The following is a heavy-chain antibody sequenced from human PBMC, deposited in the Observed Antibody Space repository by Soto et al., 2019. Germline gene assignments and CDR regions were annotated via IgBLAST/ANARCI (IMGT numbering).Heavy chain of an antibody. V-gene: IGHV3-11*01. J-gene: IGHJ3*02. CDR3: ARVWLRGDWLAGAFDI. CDR1: GFTFSDYY. CDR2: ISSSGSTI. D-gene: IGHD2-21*02. Sequence: GGSLRLSCAASGFTFSDYYMSWIRQAPGKGLEWVSYISSSGSTIYYADSVKGRFTISRDNAKNSLYLQMNSLRAEDTAVYYCARVWLRGDWLAGAFDIWGQRTTVTVSS.